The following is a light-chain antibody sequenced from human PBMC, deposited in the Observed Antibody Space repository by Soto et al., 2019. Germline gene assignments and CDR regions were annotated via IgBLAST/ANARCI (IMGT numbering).Light chain of an antibody. CDR3: QQYGSSPPAWT. CDR1: QSVSSSY. Sequence: ETVLTQSPGTLFLSPGERATLSCRASQSVSSSYLAWYQQKPGQAPRLRIYGASSMATGIPDRFSGSGYGTDFTLTISRLEPEDFAVYYCQQYGSSPPAWTFGQGTKVEIK. J-gene: IGKJ1*01. V-gene: IGKV3-20*01. CDR2: GAS.